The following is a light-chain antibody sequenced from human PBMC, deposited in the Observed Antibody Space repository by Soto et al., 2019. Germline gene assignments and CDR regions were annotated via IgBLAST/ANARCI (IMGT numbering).Light chain of an antibody. CDR1: QSVLYSSNNKNY. Sequence: DIVMTQSPDSLAVSLGERATIHCKSSQSVLYSSNNKNYLAWYQQKPGQPPKLLIYWASTRESGVPDRFSGSGSGTDFTLTISSLQAEEVAVYYCQQYYSTPYTFGQGTKLEIK. CDR2: WAS. J-gene: IGKJ2*01. V-gene: IGKV4-1*01. CDR3: QQYYSTPYT.